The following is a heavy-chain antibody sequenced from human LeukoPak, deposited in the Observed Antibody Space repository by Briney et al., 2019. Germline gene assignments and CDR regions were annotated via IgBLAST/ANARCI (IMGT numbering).Heavy chain of an antibody. V-gene: IGHV4-31*03. Sequence: SQTLSLTCTVSGCSISSGGYYWSWIRQHPGQGLEGIGYIYYSGSTYYNPSLKSRVIISVDTSKNQFSPKLSSVTAADTAVYYCAREVRGVISWLDPWGQGTLVTVSS. CDR2: IYYSGST. CDR3: AREVRGVISWLDP. J-gene: IGHJ5*02. CDR1: GCSISSGGYY. D-gene: IGHD3-10*01.